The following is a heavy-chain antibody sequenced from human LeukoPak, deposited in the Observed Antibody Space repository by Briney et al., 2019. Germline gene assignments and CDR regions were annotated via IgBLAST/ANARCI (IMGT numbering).Heavy chain of an antibody. Sequence: PSETLSLTCTVSGYSISSGYYWGWIRQPPGQGLEWIGSIYHSGSTYYNPSLKSRVTISVDTSKNQFSLKLSSVTAADTAVYYCVRDCSSTGCYFSFDIWGQGTMVTVSS. J-gene: IGHJ3*02. CDR3: VRDCSSTGCYFSFDI. D-gene: IGHD2-2*01. CDR1: GYSISSGYY. CDR2: IYHSGST. V-gene: IGHV4-38-2*02.